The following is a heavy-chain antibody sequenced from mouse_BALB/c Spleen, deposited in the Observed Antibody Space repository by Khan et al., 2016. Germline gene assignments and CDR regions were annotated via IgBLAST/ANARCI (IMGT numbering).Heavy chain of an antibody. Sequence: VQLQESGPDLVAPSQSLSITCTVSGFSLTSYGVHWVRQPPGKGLEWLVVIWSDGSTTYNSALKSRLSISQDNPKSQVFLKMNSLQTDDTAMYYCARHDDYYYAMDYWGQGTSVTVSS. V-gene: IGHV2-6-2*01. CDR1: GFSLTSYG. CDR3: ARHDDYYYAMDY. D-gene: IGHD2-4*01. CDR2: IWSDGST. J-gene: IGHJ4*01.